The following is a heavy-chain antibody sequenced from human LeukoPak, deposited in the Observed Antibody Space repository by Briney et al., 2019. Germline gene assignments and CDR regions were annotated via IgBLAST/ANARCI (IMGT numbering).Heavy chain of an antibody. J-gene: IGHJ4*02. CDR1: GYTFTGYY. D-gene: IGHD4-17*01. CDR2: INPNSGGT. V-gene: IGHV1-2*06. CDR3: AGSAMTTVTTKGDY. Sequence: ASVKVSCKASGYTFTGYYMHWVRQAPGQGLEWMGRINPNSGGTNYAQKFQGRVTMTRDTSISTAYMELSRLRSDDTAVYYCAGSAMTTVTTKGDYWGQGTLVTVSS.